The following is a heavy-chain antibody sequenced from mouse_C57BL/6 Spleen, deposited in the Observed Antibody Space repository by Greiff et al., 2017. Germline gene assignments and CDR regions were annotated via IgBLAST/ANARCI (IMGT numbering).Heavy chain of an antibody. CDR2: IHPSDSDT. J-gene: IGHJ3*01. V-gene: IGHV1-74*01. CDR3: ATFYGNEAWFAY. D-gene: IGHD2-1*01. Sequence: QVQLQQPGAELVKPGASVKVSCKASGYTFTSYWMHWVKQRPGQGLEWIGRIHPSDSDTNYTQKFKGKATLTVDKSSSTAYMQLSSLTSEDSAVXYCATFYGNEAWFAYWGQGTLVTVSA. CDR1: GYTFTSYW.